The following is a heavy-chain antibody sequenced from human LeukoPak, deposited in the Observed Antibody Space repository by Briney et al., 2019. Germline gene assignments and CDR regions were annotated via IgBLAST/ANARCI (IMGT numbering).Heavy chain of an antibody. D-gene: IGHD3-9*01. V-gene: IGHV3-23*01. J-gene: IGHJ4*02. CDR2: ISGSGGST. Sequence: GGSLRLSCAASGFTFSSYAMSWVRQAPGKGLEWVSAISGSGGSTYYADSVKGRFTISRDNSKNTLYLQMNSLRAEDTAVYYRAKDMDDILTGYSCFDYWGQGTLVTVSS. CDR3: AKDMDDILTGYSCFDY. CDR1: GFTFSSYA.